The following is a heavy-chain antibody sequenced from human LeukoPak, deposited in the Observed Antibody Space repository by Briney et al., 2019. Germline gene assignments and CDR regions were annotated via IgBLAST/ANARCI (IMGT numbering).Heavy chain of an antibody. Sequence: PGRSLRLSCAASGFTFSSYGMHWVRQAPGKGLEWVSAISGSGGSTYYADSVKGRFTISRDNSKNTLYLQMNSLRAEDTAVYYCAKDASITMIVVVINYFDYWGQGTLVTVSS. CDR2: ISGSGGST. CDR1: GFTFSSYG. J-gene: IGHJ4*02. CDR3: AKDASITMIVVVINYFDY. V-gene: IGHV3-23*01. D-gene: IGHD3-22*01.